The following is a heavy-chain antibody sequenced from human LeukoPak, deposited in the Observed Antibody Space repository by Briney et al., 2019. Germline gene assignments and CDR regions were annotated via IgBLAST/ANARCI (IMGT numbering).Heavy chain of an antibody. J-gene: IGHJ6*03. CDR3: ARDPLWGRDYMDV. Sequence: PGGSLRLSCAASGFTFSSYSMNWVRQAPGKGLEWVSYISSSSSTIYYADSVKGRFTISRDNAKNSLYLQMNSLRAEDTAVYYCARDPLWGRDYMDVWGKGTTVTVSS. V-gene: IGHV3-48*01. D-gene: IGHD3-10*01. CDR2: ISSSSSTI. CDR1: GFTFSSYS.